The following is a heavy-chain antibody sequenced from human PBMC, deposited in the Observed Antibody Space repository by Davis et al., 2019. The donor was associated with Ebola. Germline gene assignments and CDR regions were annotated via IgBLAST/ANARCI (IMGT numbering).Heavy chain of an antibody. Sequence: GESLKISCAASGFTFSSYGMHWVRQAPGKGLEWVAVISYDGSNKYYADSVKGRFTVSRESSSNTVYLEMTSLRSEDTGAYYCAKGDPWAGYGLDVWGKGTTVTVSS. D-gene: IGHD3-16*01. CDR3: AKGDPWAGYGLDV. CDR1: GFTFSSYG. CDR2: ISYDGSNK. J-gene: IGHJ6*04. V-gene: IGHV3-30*18.